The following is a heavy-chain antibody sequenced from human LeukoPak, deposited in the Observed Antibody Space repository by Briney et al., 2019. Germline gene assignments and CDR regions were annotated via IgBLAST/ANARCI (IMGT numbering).Heavy chain of an antibody. D-gene: IGHD3-22*01. CDR2: IYYSGST. CDR1: GGSISSYY. J-gene: IGHJ4*02. Sequence: PSETLSLTCTVSGGSISSYYWSWIRQPPGKGLEWIGYIYYSGSTNYNPSLKSRVTISVDTSKNQFSLKLSSVTAADTAVYYCARGIGFGYQDYWGQGTLVTVSS. V-gene: IGHV4-59*12. CDR3: ARGIGFGYQDY.